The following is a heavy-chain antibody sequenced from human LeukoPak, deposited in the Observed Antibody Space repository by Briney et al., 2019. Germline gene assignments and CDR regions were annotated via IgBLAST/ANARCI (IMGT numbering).Heavy chain of an antibody. J-gene: IGHJ4*02. CDR2: INPSGGST. CDR3: ARVASYCGGDCYPTFDY. CDR1: GYTFTSYY. D-gene: IGHD2-21*02. V-gene: IGHV1-46*01. Sequence: GASVKVSCKASGYTFTSYYMYWVRQAPGQGLEWMGIINPSGGSTSYAQKFQGRVTMTRDTSTSTVYMELSSLRSEDTAVYYCARVASYCGGDCYPTFDYWGQGTLVTVSS.